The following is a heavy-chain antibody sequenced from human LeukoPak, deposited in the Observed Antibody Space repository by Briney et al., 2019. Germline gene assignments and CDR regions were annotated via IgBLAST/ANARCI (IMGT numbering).Heavy chain of an antibody. CDR2: INHSGST. D-gene: IGHD3-3*01. CDR1: GGSFSGYY. Sequence: SETLSLTCAVYGGSFSGYYWSWIRQPPGKGLEWIGEINHSGSTNYNPSLKSRVTISVDTSKNQFSLKLSSVTAADTAVYYCARSGLRFLANDYWGQGTLVTVSS. J-gene: IGHJ4*02. CDR3: ARSGLRFLANDY. V-gene: IGHV4-34*01.